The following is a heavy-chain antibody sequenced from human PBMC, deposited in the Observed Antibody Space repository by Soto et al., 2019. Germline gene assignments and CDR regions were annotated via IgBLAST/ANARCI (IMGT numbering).Heavy chain of an antibody. J-gene: IGHJ6*02. V-gene: IGHV1-69*12. Sequence: QVQLVQSGAEMKEPGSSVKVSCKTSGGTFSSSAISWLRQAPGQGLEWMGGIIPLFRTPDYAQKFQGRVTIAADASTSTAYMELSSLRSEDTAVYYCARDNDRLQLGGNYYYILDVWCQGTTITVSS. CDR2: IIPLFRTP. CDR3: ARDNDRLQLGGNYYYILDV. D-gene: IGHD4-4*01. CDR1: GGTFSSSA.